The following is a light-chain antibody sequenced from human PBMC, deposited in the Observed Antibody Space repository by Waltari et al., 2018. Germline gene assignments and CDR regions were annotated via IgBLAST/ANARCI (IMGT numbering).Light chain of an antibody. CDR2: AAS. CDR1: QTISSY. V-gene: IGKV1-39*01. J-gene: IGKJ4*01. Sequence: DIQLTQSPSSLSASVGDRVSITCRASQTISSYLHWYQHKPGKAPQLLIYAASNLQSGVPSRFIGSGSGTDFTLVISNLQPEDFATYFCQQSYSAPPLTFGGGTKVEIK. CDR3: QQSYSAPPLT.